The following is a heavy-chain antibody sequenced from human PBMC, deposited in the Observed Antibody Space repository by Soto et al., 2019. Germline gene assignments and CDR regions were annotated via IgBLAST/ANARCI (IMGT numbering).Heavy chain of an antibody. CDR1: GGSISSSSDY. J-gene: IGHJ4*02. D-gene: IGHD2-2*01. CDR3: ARAVSTKFDY. Sequence: SATLSLTCTVSGGSISSSSDYWGWIRQPPGKGLEWIGSIYYSGSTYYNPYLKSRVTISVDTSKNQFSLKLSYVTAADTAVYYCARAVSTKFDYWGQGTLVTVSS. V-gene: IGHV4-39*01. CDR2: IYYSGST.